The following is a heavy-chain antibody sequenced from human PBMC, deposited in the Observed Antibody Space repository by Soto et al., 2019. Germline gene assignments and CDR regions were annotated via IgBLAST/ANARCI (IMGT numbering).Heavy chain of an antibody. CDR3: ARVGGSSGWYVDYFDY. CDR2: IYYGGST. Sequence: SETLSLTCTVPGGSISSGDYYWSWIRQPPGKGLEWIGYIYYGGSTYYNPSLKSRVTISVDTSKNQFSLKLSSVTAADTAVYYCARVGGSSGWYVDYFDYWGQGTLVTVSS. D-gene: IGHD6-19*01. CDR1: GGSISSGDYY. J-gene: IGHJ4*02. V-gene: IGHV4-30-4*01.